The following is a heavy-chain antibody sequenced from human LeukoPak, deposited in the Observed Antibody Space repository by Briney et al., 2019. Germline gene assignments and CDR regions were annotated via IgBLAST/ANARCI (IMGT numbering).Heavy chain of an antibody. D-gene: IGHD6-13*01. J-gene: IGHJ6*02. V-gene: IGHV3-7*01. CDR2: IKQDGSEK. CDR1: GFTFSSYW. CDR3: AREGRGSSWLDYYYYGMDV. Sequence: GGSLRLSCAASGFTFSSYWMSWVRQAPGKGLEWVANIKQDGSEKYYVDSVKGRFTISRDNAKNSLYLQMNSLRAEDTAVYYCAREGRGSSWLDYYYYGMDVWGQGTTVTVSS.